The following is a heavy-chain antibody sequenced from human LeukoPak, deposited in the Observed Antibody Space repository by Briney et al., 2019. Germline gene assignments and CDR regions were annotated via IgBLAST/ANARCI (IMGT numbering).Heavy chain of an antibody. J-gene: IGHJ4*02. D-gene: IGHD4-23*01. V-gene: IGHV3-21*01. CDR3: AREIVVTAFDY. Sequence: GGSLRLSCAASGFSFSRYVMNWVRQAPGKGLEWVSSISGSGSYIYYADSVKGRFTISRDNAKNSLYLQMNSLRAEDTAVYYCAREIVVTAFDYWGQGTLVTVSS. CDR2: ISGSGSYI. CDR1: GFSFSRYV.